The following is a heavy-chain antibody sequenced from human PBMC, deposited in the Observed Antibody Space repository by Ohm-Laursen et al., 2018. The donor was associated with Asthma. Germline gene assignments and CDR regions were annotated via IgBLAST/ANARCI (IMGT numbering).Heavy chain of an antibody. V-gene: IGHV4-39*01. Sequence: SDTLSLTCIVSGGSISSTNFYWGWIRQTPGKGLEWIGSIYYSGSTYHNPSLKSRVTISVDTSKNQFSLKLSSVTAADTAVYYCASRQTGYYTYNWFDPWGQGTLVTASS. D-gene: IGHD3-9*01. J-gene: IGHJ5*02. CDR2: IYYSGST. CDR1: GGSISSTNFY. CDR3: ASRQTGYYTYNWFDP.